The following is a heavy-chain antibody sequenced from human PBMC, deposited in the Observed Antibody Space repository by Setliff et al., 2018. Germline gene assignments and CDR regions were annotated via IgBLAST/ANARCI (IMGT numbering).Heavy chain of an antibody. CDR2: INPSSGRT. CDR1: GGTFSIYD. CDR3: ARDVFPYHYEGAFDI. Sequence: ASVKVSCKASGGTFSIYDITWVRQAPGQGLEWMGGINPSSGRTSYAQKFQGRVTMTRDTSTRTVYMDMSSLRSEDTAVYYCARDVFPYHYEGAFDIWGQGTMVTVSS. D-gene: IGHD3-22*01. V-gene: IGHV1-46*01. J-gene: IGHJ3*02.